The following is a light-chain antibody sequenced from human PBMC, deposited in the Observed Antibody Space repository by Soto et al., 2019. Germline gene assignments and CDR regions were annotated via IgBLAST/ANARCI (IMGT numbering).Light chain of an antibody. CDR2: EVT. Sequence: QSALTQPASVSGSPGQSITISCTGTTSDVGSHNFVSWYQQLPGKAPKLLIYEVTNRPSGTSNRFSGSKSGNTASLTISGLQAEYEADYYCSSFTNSILVFGGGTKVTVL. CDR1: TSDVGSHNF. V-gene: IGLV2-14*01. CDR3: SSFTNSILV. J-gene: IGLJ3*02.